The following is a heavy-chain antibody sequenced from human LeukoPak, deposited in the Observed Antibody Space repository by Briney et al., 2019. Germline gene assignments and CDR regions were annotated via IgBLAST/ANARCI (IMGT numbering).Heavy chain of an antibody. CDR2: ISASGGST. V-gene: IGHV3-23*01. Sequence: SCKASGGTFSIYAMSWVRQAPGKGLEWVSAISASGGSTFYADSVKGRFTISRDNSKNTLYLQMSSLRAEDTAVYYCAKRPAANDYWGQGTLVTVSS. CDR3: AKRPAANDY. CDR1: GGTFSIYA. J-gene: IGHJ4*02. D-gene: IGHD2-15*01.